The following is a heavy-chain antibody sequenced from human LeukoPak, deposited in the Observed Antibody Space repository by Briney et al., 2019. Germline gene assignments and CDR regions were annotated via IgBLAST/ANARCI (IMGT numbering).Heavy chain of an antibody. D-gene: IGHD3-22*01. J-gene: IGHJ4*02. CDR1: GYSISSGYY. CDR3: ARTYDSSGYPLFDY. V-gene: IGHV4-38-2*02. CDR2: IYHSGST. Sequence: SETLSLTCTVSGYSISSGYYWGWVRQPPGKGLEWIGSIYHSGSTYYNPSLKSRVTLSVDTSKNQFSLKLSSVTAADTAVYYCARTYDSSGYPLFDYWGQGTLVTVSS.